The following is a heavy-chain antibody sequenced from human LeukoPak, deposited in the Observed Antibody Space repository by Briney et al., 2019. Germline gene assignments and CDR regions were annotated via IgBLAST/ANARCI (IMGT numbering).Heavy chain of an antibody. Sequence: GGSLRLSCAASGFTFSSYGMHWVRQAPGKGLEWVAVISYDGSNKYYADSVKGRFTISRDNSKNTLYLQMNSLRAEDTAVYYCASGQYYYDSSGYSHFDYCGQGTLVTVSS. CDR1: GFTFSSYG. CDR2: ISYDGSNK. CDR3: ASGQYYYDSSGYSHFDY. D-gene: IGHD3-22*01. V-gene: IGHV3-30*03. J-gene: IGHJ4*02.